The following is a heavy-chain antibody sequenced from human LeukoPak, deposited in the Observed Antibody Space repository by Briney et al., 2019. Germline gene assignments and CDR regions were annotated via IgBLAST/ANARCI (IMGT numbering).Heavy chain of an antibody. J-gene: IGHJ1*01. CDR2: INTYNGHT. V-gene: IGHV1-18*01. CDR1: GYTFTSYG. CDR3: ARDGPRGYFQH. D-gene: IGHD1-14*01. Sequence: GASVKVSCNTSGYTFTSYGISWVRQAPGQGLEAMGWINTYNGHTNYAQKLQGRITVTTAPSTSTAYLELRSLRPDDTAVYYCARDGPRGYFQHWGQGTLITVSS.